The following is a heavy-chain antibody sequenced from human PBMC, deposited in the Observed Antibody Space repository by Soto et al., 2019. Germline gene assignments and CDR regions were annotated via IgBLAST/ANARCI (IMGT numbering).Heavy chain of an antibody. D-gene: IGHD2-21*02. V-gene: IGHV3-30*18. Sequence: QVQLVESGGGVVQPGRSLRLSCAASGFTFSSYGMHWVRQAPGKGLEWVAVISYDGSNKYYADSVKGGFTISRDNSKNTLYLQMNSLRAEDTAVYYCAKEVVVTAPFDYWGQGTLVTVSS. CDR1: GFTFSSYG. CDR2: ISYDGSNK. CDR3: AKEVVVTAPFDY. J-gene: IGHJ4*02.